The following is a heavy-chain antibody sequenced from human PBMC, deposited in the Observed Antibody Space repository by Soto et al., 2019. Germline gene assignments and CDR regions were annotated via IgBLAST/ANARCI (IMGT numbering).Heavy chain of an antibody. D-gene: IGHD2-2*01. J-gene: IGHJ3*01. V-gene: IGHV3-48*03. Sequence: LSLSCAASGFTFSSSEMYWVRQAPGKGLEWVSYIHPGGQIIFYADSVKGRFTISRDNAKNSVYLQMNNLRAEDTAVYYCARQGSSWGQGTMVTVS. CDR2: IHPGGQII. CDR1: GFTFSSSE. CDR3: ARQGSS.